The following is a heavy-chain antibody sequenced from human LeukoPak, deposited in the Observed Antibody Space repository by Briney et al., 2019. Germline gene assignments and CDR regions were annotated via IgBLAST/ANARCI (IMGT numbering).Heavy chain of an antibody. D-gene: IGHD5-18*01. J-gene: IGHJ4*02. V-gene: IGHV3-23*01. CDR1: GFTFSTYA. CDR2: ISGSGGST. CDR3: AKHSGEYSYSFHLDC. Sequence: GGSLRLSCTASGFTFSTYAMSWVRLAPGKGLEWVSAISGSGGSTYYADSVKGRFTISRDNSKNTLYLQMNILRAEDTAVYHCAKHSGEYSYSFHLDCWGQGTLVTVST.